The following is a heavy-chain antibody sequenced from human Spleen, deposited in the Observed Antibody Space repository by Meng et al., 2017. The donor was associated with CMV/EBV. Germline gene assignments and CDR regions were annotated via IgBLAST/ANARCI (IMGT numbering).Heavy chain of an antibody. CDR2: IYPGDSDT. CDR1: GYGFTSYW. J-gene: IGHJ4*02. V-gene: IGHV5-51*01. D-gene: IGHD5-12*01. CDR3: ARLLGTRRRLGYADY. Sequence: KVSCKGSGYGFTSYWIGWVRQMPGKGLEWMGIIYPGDSDTRYSPSFQGQVAISADKSISTAYLQWSSLKASDTAMYYCARLLGTRRRLGYADYWGQGTLVTVSS.